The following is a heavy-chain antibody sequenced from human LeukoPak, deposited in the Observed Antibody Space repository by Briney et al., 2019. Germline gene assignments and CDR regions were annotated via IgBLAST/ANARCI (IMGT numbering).Heavy chain of an antibody. D-gene: IGHD2-2*01. Sequence: PGGPLRLSCAASGFIFRSYSMNWVRQAPGKGLEWVSYISSSSSTIYYADSVKGRFTISRDNAKNSLYLQMNSLRAEDTAVYYCARGLYDCSSTSCYFGFDPWGQGTLVTVSS. J-gene: IGHJ5*02. CDR2: ISSSSSTI. V-gene: IGHV3-48*01. CDR3: ARGLYDCSSTSCYFGFDP. CDR1: GFIFRSYS.